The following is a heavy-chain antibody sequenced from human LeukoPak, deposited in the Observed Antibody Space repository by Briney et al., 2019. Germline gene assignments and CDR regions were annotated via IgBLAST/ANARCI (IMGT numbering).Heavy chain of an antibody. Sequence: GGSLRLSCAASGFTFSSYSMNWVRQAPGKGLEWVSYISSSSSTIYYADSVKGRFTISRDNAKNSLYLQMNSLRAEDTVVYYCARDLTYYYDSSGYFDAFDIWGQGTMVTVSS. CDR1: GFTFSSYS. CDR2: ISSSSSTI. J-gene: IGHJ3*02. D-gene: IGHD3-22*01. V-gene: IGHV3-48*01. CDR3: ARDLTYYYDSSGYFDAFDI.